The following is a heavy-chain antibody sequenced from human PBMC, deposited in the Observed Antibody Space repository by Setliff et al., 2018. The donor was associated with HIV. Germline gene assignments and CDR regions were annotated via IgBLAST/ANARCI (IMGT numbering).Heavy chain of an antibody. CDR3: ARDSRYGSGSYYTANSFDY. D-gene: IGHD3-10*01. V-gene: IGHV1-18*01. Sequence: ASVKVSCKASGYTFTSYGISWVRQAPGQGLEWMRWISAYDSNTNYEHRLQGRVTITRDTSASTAHMELSSLRSEDTAVYYCARDSRYGSGSYYTANSFDYWGQGTLVTVSS. J-gene: IGHJ4*02. CDR2: ISAYDSNT. CDR1: GYTFTSYG.